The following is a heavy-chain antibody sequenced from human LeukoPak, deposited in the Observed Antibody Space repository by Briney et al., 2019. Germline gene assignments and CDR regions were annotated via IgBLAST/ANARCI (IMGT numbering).Heavy chain of an antibody. V-gene: IGHV3-30*18. J-gene: IGHJ4*02. CDR3: AKGSGAKQLVHFDY. D-gene: IGHD6-6*01. CDR2: ISYDGSNK. CDR1: GFTFSSYG. Sequence: PRGSLRLSCAASGFTFSSYGMHWVRQAPGKGLEWVAVISYDGSNKYYADSVKGRFTISRDNSKNTLYLQMDSLRAEDTAVYYCAKGSGAKQLVHFDYWGQGTLVTVSS.